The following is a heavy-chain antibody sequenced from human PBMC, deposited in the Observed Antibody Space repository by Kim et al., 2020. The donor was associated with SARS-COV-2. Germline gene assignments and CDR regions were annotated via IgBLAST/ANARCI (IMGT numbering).Heavy chain of an antibody. CDR3: ARDRSRYYDSSGIPSGAFDI. Sequence: ASVKVSCKASGYTFTSYYMHWVRQAPGQGLEWMGIINPSGGSTSYAQKFQGRVTMTRDTSTSTVYMELSSLRSEDTAVYYCARDRSRYYDSSGIPSGAFDIWGQGTMVIVSS. V-gene: IGHV1-46*01. CDR1: GYTFTSYY. D-gene: IGHD3-22*01. CDR2: INPSGGST. J-gene: IGHJ3*02.